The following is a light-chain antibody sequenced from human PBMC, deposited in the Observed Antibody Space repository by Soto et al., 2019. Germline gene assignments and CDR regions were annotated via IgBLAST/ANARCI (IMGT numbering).Light chain of an antibody. V-gene: IGLV2-18*01. CDR2: AVS. Sequence: QSALTQPPSVSGSPGQSVTISCTGTTSDVGNYNRVSWYQQPPDTVPKLIIYAVSNRPSGVPDRFSGSKSGNTASLTISGLQAEDEADYYCSLYTGRGTVLFGGGTKVTVL. J-gene: IGLJ2*01. CDR3: SLYTGRGTVL. CDR1: TSDVGNYNR.